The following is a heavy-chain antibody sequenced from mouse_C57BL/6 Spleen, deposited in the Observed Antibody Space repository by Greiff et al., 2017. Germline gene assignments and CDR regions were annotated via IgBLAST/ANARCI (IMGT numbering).Heavy chain of an antibody. J-gene: IGHJ1*03. V-gene: IGHV1-64*01. D-gene: IGHD1-1*01. CDR1: GYTFTSYW. CDR2: IHPNSGST. Sequence: VQLQQPGAELVKPGASVKLSCKASGYTFTSYWMHWVKQRPGQGLEWIGMIHPNSGSTNYNEKFKGKATLTADKSSSTAYMQLSSLTSEDSAVYFCASYYGSSSWYFDVWGTGTTVTVSS. CDR3: ASYYGSSSWYFDV.